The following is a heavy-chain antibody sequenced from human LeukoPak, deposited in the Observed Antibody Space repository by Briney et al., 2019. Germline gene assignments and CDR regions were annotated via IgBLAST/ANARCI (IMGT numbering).Heavy chain of an antibody. Sequence: PSETLSLTCTVSGGSISSYYWSWIRQPAGKGLQWIGRIYNSGSTNYNPSLKSRVTMSIDTSKSQFSLKLNSVTAADTAAYYCAREYGDFDYWGQGTLVTVSS. V-gene: IGHV4-4*07. CDR3: AREYGDFDY. CDR1: GGSISSYY. J-gene: IGHJ4*02. CDR2: IYNSGST. D-gene: IGHD4-17*01.